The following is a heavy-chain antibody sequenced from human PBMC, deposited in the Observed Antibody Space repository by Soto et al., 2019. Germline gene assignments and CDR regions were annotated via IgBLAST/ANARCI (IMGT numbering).Heavy chain of an antibody. CDR3: RRSSRYSTDV. Sequence: QLQLQESGPGLVKPSETLSLTCTVSGDSIRSSSYWGWIRQPPGKGLEWIGSIYSTGNTYYNPSLNSQVTISVYTSKNQFSLNVISVTAAATAVYYCRRSSRYSTDVWGQGTTVTVSS. CDR1: GDSIRSSSY. J-gene: IGHJ6*02. V-gene: IGHV4-39*01. D-gene: IGHD6-13*01. CDR2: IYSTGNT.